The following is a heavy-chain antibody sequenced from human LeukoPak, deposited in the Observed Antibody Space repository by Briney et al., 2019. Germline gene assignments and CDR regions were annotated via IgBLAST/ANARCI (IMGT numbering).Heavy chain of an antibody. Sequence: PGGSLRLSCAVSGFTVSNNYMSWVRQAPGKGLEWVSVIYSDGTTYYADSVKGRFTISRDNSENSLYLQMNSLRGEDAAVYYCARGSRGSGSSDWGQGTLVTVSS. D-gene: IGHD3-10*01. CDR1: GFTVSNNY. CDR2: IYSDGTT. V-gene: IGHV3-66*01. CDR3: ARGSRGSGSSD. J-gene: IGHJ4*02.